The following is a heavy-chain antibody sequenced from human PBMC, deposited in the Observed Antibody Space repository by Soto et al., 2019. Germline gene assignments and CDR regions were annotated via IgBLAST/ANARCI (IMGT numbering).Heavy chain of an antibody. V-gene: IGHV3-33*01. CDR3: VRWANFRASDY. D-gene: IGHD2-8*01. CDR2: IWYDGSEK. CDR1: GFTFRSHG. Sequence: PGGSLRLSCAASGFTFRSHGMHWVRQAPGKGLEWVAVIWYDGSEKYYADSVKGRFTISRDNSNNILYLQMDILRAEDTAVYYCVRWANFRASDYWGQGSRVTVSS. J-gene: IGHJ4*02.